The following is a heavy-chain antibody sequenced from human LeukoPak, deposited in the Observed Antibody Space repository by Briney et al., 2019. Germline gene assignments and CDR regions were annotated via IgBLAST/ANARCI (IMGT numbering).Heavy chain of an antibody. Sequence: SETLSLTCTVSGGSIGSYYWSWIRQPAGKGLEWIGRIYTSGSTNYNPSLKSRVTMSVDTSKNQFSLKLSSVTAADTAVYYCARGVAWYGSGNAFDIWGQGTMVTVSS. V-gene: IGHV4-4*07. CDR1: GGSIGSYY. CDR2: IYTSGST. CDR3: ARGVAWYGSGNAFDI. D-gene: IGHD1-26*01. J-gene: IGHJ3*02.